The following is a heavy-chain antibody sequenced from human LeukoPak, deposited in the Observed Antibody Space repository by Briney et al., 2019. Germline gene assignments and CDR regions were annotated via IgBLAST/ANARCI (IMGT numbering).Heavy chain of an antibody. J-gene: IGHJ4*02. D-gene: IGHD5-12*01. Sequence: SETLSLTCTVSGASISNYYWSWIRQPAEKGLEWIGRMYNSGSTIYNPSLQSRVTMSLDTSSNHFSLNLISVTAADTAVYYCVRAEGGGYARYWGQGTLVTVSS. CDR2: MYNSGST. V-gene: IGHV4-4*07. CDR1: GASISNYY. CDR3: VRAEGGGYARY.